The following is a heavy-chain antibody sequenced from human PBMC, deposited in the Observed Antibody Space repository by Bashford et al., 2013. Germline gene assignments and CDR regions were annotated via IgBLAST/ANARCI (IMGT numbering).Heavy chain of an antibody. CDR1: EYTFTTYT. V-gene: IGHV1-2*02. J-gene: IGHJ4*02. CDR3: VRDRGYIYGFDY. Sequence: VASVKVSCKASEYTFTTYTMHWVRRAPGQGLEWMGWIIPNSGDTNYAQKFQGRVTMTRDTAISTAYMELGSLSSDDTAVYYCVRDRGYIYGFDYWGQGAQVTVSS. CDR2: IIPNSGDT. D-gene: IGHD5-18*01.